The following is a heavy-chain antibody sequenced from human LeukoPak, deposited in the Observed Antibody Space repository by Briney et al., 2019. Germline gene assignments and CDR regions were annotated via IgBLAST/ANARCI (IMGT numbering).Heavy chain of an antibody. CDR1: GFTFSSYA. CDR2: ISYDGSNK. D-gene: IGHD3-10*01. J-gene: IGHJ4*02. CDR3: AREGAFEAPGEFDY. V-gene: IGHV3-30*04. Sequence: GGSLRLSCAASGFTFSSYATHWVRQAPGKGLGWVAVISYDGSNKYYADSVKGRFTISRDNSKNTLYLQMNSLRAEDTAVYYCAREGAFEAPGEFDYWGQGTLVTVSS.